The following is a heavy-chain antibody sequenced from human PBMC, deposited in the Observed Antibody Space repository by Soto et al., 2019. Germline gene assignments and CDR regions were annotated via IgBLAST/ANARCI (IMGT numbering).Heavy chain of an antibody. Sequence: SETLSLTCTVSGGSISSYYWSWIRQPPGKGLEWIGYIYYSGSTNYNPSLKSQVTISVDTSKNQFSLKLSSVTAADTAVYYCARGGGWLQSGRFDYWGQGTLVTVS. CDR1: GGSISSYY. V-gene: IGHV4-59*01. J-gene: IGHJ4*02. CDR2: IYYSGST. D-gene: IGHD5-12*01. CDR3: ARGGGWLQSGRFDY.